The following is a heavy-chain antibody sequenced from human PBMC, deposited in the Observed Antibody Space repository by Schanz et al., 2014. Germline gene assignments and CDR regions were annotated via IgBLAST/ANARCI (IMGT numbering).Heavy chain of an antibody. J-gene: IGHJ4*02. CDR3: VRDTDYHFDY. Sequence: VQLLESGGGLVQPGGSLKLSCSASGFTFRNYALSWVRQAPGKGLVWVSRTSNDGSFTTFADSVKGRFTISRDNAKNTLYLQMNSLRAEDTAVYYCVRDTDYHFDYWGQGTLVTVSS. CDR1: GFTFRNYA. V-gene: IGHV3-74*01. D-gene: IGHD4-17*01. CDR2: TSNDGSFT.